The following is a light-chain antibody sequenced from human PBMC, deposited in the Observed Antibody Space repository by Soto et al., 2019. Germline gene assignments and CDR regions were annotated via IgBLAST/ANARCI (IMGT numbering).Light chain of an antibody. CDR1: STNIGAGYD. CDR3: QSYDSSLSAPYV. Sequence: QSVLTQPPSVSAAPGQRGTISCTGSSTNIGAGYDVHWYQQLPGTAPKLLIYGNSNRPSGVPDRFSGSKSGTSASLAISGLRAEDEADYYCQSYDSSLSAPYVLGIGTKLTVL. J-gene: IGLJ1*01. V-gene: IGLV1-40*01. CDR2: GNS.